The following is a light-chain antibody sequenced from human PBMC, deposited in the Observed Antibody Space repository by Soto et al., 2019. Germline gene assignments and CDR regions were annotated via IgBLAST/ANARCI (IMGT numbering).Light chain of an antibody. CDR2: GAS. CDR1: QSVSSNS. J-gene: IGKJ5*01. CDR3: QQFGSSLIT. Sequence: EIVLTQSPGTLSLSPVERATLSCRASQSVSSNSLAWYHQKPGQPPRLLIYGASSRATGIPDRFSGSGSGTDFALTISRLEPEDFAVYYCQQFGSSLITFGQGTRREIK. V-gene: IGKV3-20*01.